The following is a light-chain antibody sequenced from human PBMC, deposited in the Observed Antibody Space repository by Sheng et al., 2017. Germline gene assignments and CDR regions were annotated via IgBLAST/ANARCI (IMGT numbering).Light chain of an antibody. CDR1: QSITSH. Sequence: IQLTQSPPSLSASVGDRVSITCRASQSITSHLNWYQQKPGKAPNLLIYAASVLQSGVPSRFSGSGSGTDFTLTISSLQPEDFATYYCQQSYLTPYSFGQGTKLEI. J-gene: IGKJ2*03. CDR3: QQSYLTPYS. CDR2: AAS. V-gene: IGKV1-39*01.